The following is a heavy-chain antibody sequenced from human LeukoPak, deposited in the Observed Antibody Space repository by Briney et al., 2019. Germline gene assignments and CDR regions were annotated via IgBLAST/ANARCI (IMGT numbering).Heavy chain of an antibody. CDR3: ARGCGGDCYSDDAFDI. D-gene: IGHD2-21*02. J-gene: IGHJ3*02. CDR1: GGSISSYY. Sequence: SETLSLTCTVSGGSISSYYWSWIRQPPGKGLEWIGYIYTSGSTNYNPSLKSRVTISVDTSKNQFSLKLSSVTAADTAVYYCARGCGGDCYSDDAFDIWGQGTMVTVSS. CDR2: IYTSGST. V-gene: IGHV4-4*08.